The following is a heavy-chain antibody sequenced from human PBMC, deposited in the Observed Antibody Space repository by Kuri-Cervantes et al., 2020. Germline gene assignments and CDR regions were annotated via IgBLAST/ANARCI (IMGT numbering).Heavy chain of an antibody. CDR1: GFTFSSYA. CDR2: ISGSGGST. V-gene: IGHV3-23*01. CDR3: AKDMVRGVGSSYYYYGMDV. D-gene: IGHD3-10*01. Sequence: GGSLRLSCAASGFTFSSYAMSWVRQAPGKGLEWVSAISGSGGSTYYADSVKGRFTISRDNSKNTLYLQMNSLRAEDTAVYYCAKDMVRGVGSSYYYYGMDVWGQGTTVTVSS. J-gene: IGHJ6*02.